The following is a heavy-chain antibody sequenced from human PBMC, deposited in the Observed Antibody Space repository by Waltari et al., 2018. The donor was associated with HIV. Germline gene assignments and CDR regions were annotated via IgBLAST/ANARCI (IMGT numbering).Heavy chain of an antibody. CDR1: GFPFDDYA. CDR2: ISWNSGSI. J-gene: IGHJ4*02. CDR3: AKDLAPYGSHGWSLDY. V-gene: IGHV3-9*01. D-gene: IGHD6-19*01. Sequence: EVQMVASWGGLVQPGRSLRLSSSAPGFPFDDYAMHLVRQAPGKGLGWVSGISWNSGSIGYADSVKGRFTISRDNAKNSLYLQMNSLRAEDTALYYCAKDLAPYGSHGWSLDYWGQGTLVTVSS.